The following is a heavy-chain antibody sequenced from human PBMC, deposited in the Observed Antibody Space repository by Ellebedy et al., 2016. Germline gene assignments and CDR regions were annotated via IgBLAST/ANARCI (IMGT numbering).Heavy chain of an antibody. CDR3: ATSITVAGGIEH. J-gene: IGHJ5*02. V-gene: IGHV4-39*01. Sequence: SETLSLTCTVSGAFINTRPYYWGWIRQPPGKGLEWIGRISYSGNNYYDPSLKSRVSMSINTFKNQFSLKLTSVTASDTAVYYCATSITVAGGIEHWGQGTLVTVSS. CDR1: GAFINTRPYY. CDR2: ISYSGNN. D-gene: IGHD6-19*01.